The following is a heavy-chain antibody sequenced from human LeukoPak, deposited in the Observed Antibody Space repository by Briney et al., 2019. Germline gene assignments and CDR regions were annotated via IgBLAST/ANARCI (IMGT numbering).Heavy chain of an antibody. CDR2: ISSSSSYI. J-gene: IGHJ4*02. CDR3: ARDCYDSSGSDN. V-gene: IGHV3-21*01. CDR1: GFTVSSSY. Sequence: PGGSLRLSCVVSGFTVSSSYMYWVRQAPGKGLEWVSSISSSSSYIYYADSVKGRFTISRDNAKNSLYLQMNSLRAEDTAVYYCARDCYDSSGSDNWGQGTLVTVSS. D-gene: IGHD3-22*01.